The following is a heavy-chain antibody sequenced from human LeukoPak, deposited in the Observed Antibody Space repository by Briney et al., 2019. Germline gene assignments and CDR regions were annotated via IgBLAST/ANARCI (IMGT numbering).Heavy chain of an antibody. CDR3: ASYYDSSGKAFDY. D-gene: IGHD3-22*01. Sequence: PGGSLRLSCAASGFTFSSYAMHWVRQAPGKGLEWVAVISYDGSNKYYADSVKGRFTISRDNSKNTLYLQMNSLRAEDTAVYYCASYYDSSGKAFDYWGQGTLVTVSS. J-gene: IGHJ4*02. CDR2: ISYDGSNK. CDR1: GFTFSSYA. V-gene: IGHV3-30*04.